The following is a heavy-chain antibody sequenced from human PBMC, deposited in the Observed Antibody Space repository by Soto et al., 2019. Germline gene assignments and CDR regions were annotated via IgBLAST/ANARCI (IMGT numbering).Heavy chain of an antibody. V-gene: IGHV4-34*01. CDR2: INHSGST. D-gene: IGHD3-9*01. CDR1: GGSFSGYY. CDR3: ARGQDILTGYYNGEFDY. J-gene: IGHJ4*02. Sequence: SETLSLTCAVYGGSFSGYYWSWIRQPPGKGLEWIGEINHSGSTNYNPSLKSRVTISVDTSRNQFSLKLSSVTAADTAVYYCARGQDILTGYYNGEFDYWGQGTLVTVSS.